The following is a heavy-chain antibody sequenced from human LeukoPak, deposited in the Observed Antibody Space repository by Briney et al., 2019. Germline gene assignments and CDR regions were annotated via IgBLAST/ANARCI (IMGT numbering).Heavy chain of an antibody. J-gene: IGHJ3*02. CDR3: ARRRFLYYYDSSGYYHSGLDAFDI. D-gene: IGHD3-22*01. Sequence: GESLKISCKGSGYSFTSYWIGWVRQMPGKGLEWMGIIYPGDSDTRYSPSFQGQVTISADKSISTAYLQWSSLKASDTAMYYCARRRFLYYYDSSGYYHSGLDAFDIWGQGTMVTVSS. CDR1: GYSFTSYW. V-gene: IGHV5-51*01. CDR2: IYPGDSDT.